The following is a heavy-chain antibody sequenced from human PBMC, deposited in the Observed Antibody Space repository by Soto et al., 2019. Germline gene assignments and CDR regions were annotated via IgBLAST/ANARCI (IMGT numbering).Heavy chain of an antibody. V-gene: IGHV1-69*02. Sequence: PVNGSCKASGGTISSYTISWVRQANGQGLEWMGRIIPILGIANYAQKFQGRVTITADKSTSTAYMELSSLRSEDTAVYYCASQIAAAGSYAFDIWGQGTMVTVSS. J-gene: IGHJ3*02. D-gene: IGHD6-13*01. CDR3: ASQIAAAGSYAFDI. CDR2: IIPILGIA. CDR1: GGTISSYT.